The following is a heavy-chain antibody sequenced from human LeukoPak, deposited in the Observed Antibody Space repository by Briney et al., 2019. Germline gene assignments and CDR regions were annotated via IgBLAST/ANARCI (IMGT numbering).Heavy chain of an antibody. V-gene: IGHV4-59*01. CDR1: GGSISSYY. CDR3: ARINYYGSGSRDAFDI. CDR2: IYYSGST. Sequence: PSETLSLTCTVSGGSISSYYWSWIRQPPGKGLEWIGYIYYSGSTNYNPSLKSRVTISVDTSRNQFSLKLSSVTAADTAVYYCARINYYGSGSRDAFDIWGQGTMVTVSS. D-gene: IGHD3-10*01. J-gene: IGHJ3*02.